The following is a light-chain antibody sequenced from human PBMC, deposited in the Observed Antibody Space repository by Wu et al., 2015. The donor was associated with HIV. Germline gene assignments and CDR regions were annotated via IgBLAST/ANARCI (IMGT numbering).Light chain of an antibody. J-gene: IGKJ2*01. CDR2: GAA. CDR3: QQYGSSPYT. Sequence: EIVMTQSPATLSVSPGERATLSCRASQSFSSFLAWYQQKPGQAPRLLIYGAASRATGIPDRFSGSESETDFTLTISRLEPEDFAVYYCQQYGSSPYTFGQGTKLEI. CDR1: QSFSSF. V-gene: IGKV3-20*01.